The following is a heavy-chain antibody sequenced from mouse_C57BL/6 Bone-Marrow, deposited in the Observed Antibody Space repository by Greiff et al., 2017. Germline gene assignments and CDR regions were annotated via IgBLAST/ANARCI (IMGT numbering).Heavy chain of an antibody. D-gene: IGHD2-5*01. CDR3: ARSDSNYIYYYAMDY. Sequence: QVQLQQPGAELVRPGSSVKLSCKASGYTFTSYWMHWVKQRPIQGLEWIGNIDPSDSETHYNQKFKDKATLTVDKSSSTAYMQLSSLTSEDSAVYYCARSDSNYIYYYAMDYWGQGTSVTVSS. CDR2: IDPSDSET. J-gene: IGHJ4*01. V-gene: IGHV1-52*01. CDR1: GYTFTSYW.